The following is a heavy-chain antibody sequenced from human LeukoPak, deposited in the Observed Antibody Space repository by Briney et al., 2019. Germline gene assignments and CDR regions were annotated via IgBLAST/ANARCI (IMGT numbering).Heavy chain of an antibody. CDR2: IDHSGST. V-gene: IGHV4-38-2*02. D-gene: IGHD1-1*01. CDR3: ARVTDWNDFDY. Sequence: SETLSLTGTVSNYSISTDYYWGWIRQPPGKGLEWTGSIDHSGSTYYNPSLKSRVTISVDTSKNQLSLRLSSVTAADTAVYYCARVTDWNDFDYWGREPWSPSPQ. CDR1: NYSISTDYY. J-gene: IGHJ4*02.